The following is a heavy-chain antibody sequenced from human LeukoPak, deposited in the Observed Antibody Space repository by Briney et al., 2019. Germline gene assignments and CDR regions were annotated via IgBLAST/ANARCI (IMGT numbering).Heavy chain of an antibody. J-gene: IGHJ4*02. V-gene: IGHV5-51*01. CDR3: ARVVVPAAISF. CDR2: INAGDTET. Sequence: GESLKISCKASGYKFTNYWIGWVRQMSGKGLGWMGIINAGDTETIYSPSFQGQLTISVDKSVSTAYLHWTSRKASDTAMYYCARVVVPAAISFWGQGTLVNVFS. D-gene: IGHD2-2*01. CDR1: GYKFTNYW.